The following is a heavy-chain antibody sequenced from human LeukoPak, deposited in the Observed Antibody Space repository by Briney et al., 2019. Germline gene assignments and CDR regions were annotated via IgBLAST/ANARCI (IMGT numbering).Heavy chain of an antibody. V-gene: IGHV1-8*02. CDR2: MNPNSGNT. Sequence: GASVKASCKASGYTFTGYYMHWVRQAPGQGLEWMGWMNPNSGNTGYAQKFQGRVTMTRNTSISTAYMELSSLRSEDTAVYYCARGQTGSSGYAVDYWGQGTLVTVSS. CDR1: GYTFTGYY. J-gene: IGHJ4*02. D-gene: IGHD3-22*01. CDR3: ARGQTGSSGYAVDY.